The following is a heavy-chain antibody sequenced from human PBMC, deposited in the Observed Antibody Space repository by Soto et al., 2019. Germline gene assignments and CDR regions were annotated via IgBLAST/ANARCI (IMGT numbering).Heavy chain of an antibody. D-gene: IGHD6-19*01. CDR3: AKDATRTNGWYPFDY. CDR2: LNDRGGTT. J-gene: IGHJ4*02. V-gene: IGHV3-23*01. CDR1: GFTFSYFG. Sequence: PGGSLRLSCAASGFTFSYFGMGWVRQAPGKGLEWVSVLNDRGGTTYYTDSVKGRFTISRDNSKNTLYLQMNSLRAEDTAVYYCAKDATRTNGWYPFDYWGQGALLTVST.